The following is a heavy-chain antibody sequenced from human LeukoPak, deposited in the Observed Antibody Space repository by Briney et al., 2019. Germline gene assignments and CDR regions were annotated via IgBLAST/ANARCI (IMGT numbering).Heavy chain of an antibody. CDR3: ARDQQLGTVWFDP. D-gene: IGHD6-13*01. J-gene: IGHJ5*02. CDR2: INLNSGGT. Sequence: ASVKVSCKASGYTFTDYYMHWVRQAPGQGLEWMGWINLNSGGTNYAQKFQGRVTMTRDTSISTAYMELSRLRSDDTAVYYCARDQQLGTVWFDPWGQGTLVTVSS. V-gene: IGHV1-2*02. CDR1: GYTFTDYY.